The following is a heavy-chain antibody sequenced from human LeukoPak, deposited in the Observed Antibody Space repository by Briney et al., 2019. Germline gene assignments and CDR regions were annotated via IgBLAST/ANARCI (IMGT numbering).Heavy chain of an antibody. CDR2: IIPIFGTA. V-gene: IGHV1-69*01. CDR3: ASPDYGDYAPHPYYYYGMDV. D-gene: IGHD4-17*01. J-gene: IGHJ6*02. CDR1: GGTFSSYA. Sequence: GASVKVSCKASGGTFSSYAISWVRQAPGQGLEWMGGIIPIFGTANYAQKFQGRVTITADESTSTAYMELSSLRSEDTAVYYRASPDYGDYAPHPYYYYGMDVWGQGTTVTVSS.